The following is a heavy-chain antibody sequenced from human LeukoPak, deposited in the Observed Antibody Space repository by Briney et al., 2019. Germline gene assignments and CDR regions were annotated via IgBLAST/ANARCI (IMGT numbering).Heavy chain of an antibody. CDR3: VRGVGFSRFTYLDS. D-gene: IGHD6-13*01. J-gene: IGHJ4*02. Sequence: GGSLTLSCAASGFSFSSFGMHWLRQAPGKGLEWVAVIWYDASNKYYADSVKGRFTISRDNSKNTLYLQMNSLRDDDTAVYYCVRGVGFSRFTYLDSGGQGTLVIVSS. CDR2: IWYDASNK. V-gene: IGHV3-33*01. CDR1: GFSFSSFG.